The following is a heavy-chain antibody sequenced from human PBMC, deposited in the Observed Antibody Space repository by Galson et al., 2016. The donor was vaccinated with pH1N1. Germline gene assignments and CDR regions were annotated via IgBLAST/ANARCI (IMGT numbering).Heavy chain of an antibody. D-gene: IGHD6-19*01. CDR1: GFTFSSFA. CDR3: ARVGRQWLAGDYYYMDV. Sequence: SLRLSCAASGFTFSSFAMYWVRQAPGEGLEWVAVISYEGSNKFYAASVQGRFTISRDNSKNTLNLQMNSLRGEDAAIYYCARVGRQWLAGDYYYMDVWGKGTPVAVSS. J-gene: IGHJ6*03. CDR2: ISYEGSNK. V-gene: IGHV3-30*04.